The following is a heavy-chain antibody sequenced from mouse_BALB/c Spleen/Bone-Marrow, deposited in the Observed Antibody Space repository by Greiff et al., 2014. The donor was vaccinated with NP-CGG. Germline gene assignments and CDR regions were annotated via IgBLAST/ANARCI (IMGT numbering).Heavy chain of an antibody. D-gene: IGHD2-14*01. CDR3: ARYRLGTYFDY. J-gene: IGHJ2*01. CDR1: GFNIKDTH. Sequence: EVQLQQSRAELVKPGASVKLSCTASGFNIKDTHMHWVKQRPEQGLEWIGRVDPANGNTKYDPKFQGKATITADTSSNTAYLQLSSLTSEDTAVYYCARYRLGTYFDYWGQGTTLTVSS. V-gene: IGHV14-3*02. CDR2: VDPANGNT.